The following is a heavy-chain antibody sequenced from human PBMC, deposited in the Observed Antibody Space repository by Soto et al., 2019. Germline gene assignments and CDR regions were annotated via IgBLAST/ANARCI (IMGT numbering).Heavy chain of an antibody. J-gene: IGHJ5*02. D-gene: IGHD6-25*01. Sequence: QVQLQESGPGLVKPSETLSLSCSVSNGSISNYYWNWIRRPAGKGLEWIGRVYSSGSASYNPSLRSRVTMSVDTSKNQFSLKLNSVTAADTAVYYCARSGHKEGWFDPWGQGTLVTVSS. V-gene: IGHV4-4*07. CDR1: NGSISNYY. CDR3: ARSGHKEGWFDP. CDR2: VYSSGSA.